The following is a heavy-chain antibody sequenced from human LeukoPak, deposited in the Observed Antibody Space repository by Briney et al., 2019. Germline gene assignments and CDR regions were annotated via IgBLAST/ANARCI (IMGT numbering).Heavy chain of an antibody. D-gene: IGHD2-15*01. J-gene: IGHJ4*02. CDR2: IYYSGST. CDR1: GGSISSYY. CDR3: ARENCSGGSCYVDY. Sequence: SETLSLTCTVSGGSISSYYWSWIRQPPGKGLEWIGYIYYSGSTNYNPSLKSRVTISVDTSKNQFSLKLSSVTAADTAVYYCARENCSGGSCYVDYWGQGTLVTVSS. V-gene: IGHV4-59*01.